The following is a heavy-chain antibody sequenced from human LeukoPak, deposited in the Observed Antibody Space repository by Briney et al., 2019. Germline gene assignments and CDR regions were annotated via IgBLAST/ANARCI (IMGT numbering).Heavy chain of an antibody. J-gene: IGHJ4*02. Sequence: SETLSLTCTVSGGSISSSSYYWGWIRQPPGKGLEWIGSIYYSGSTYYNPSLKSRVTISVDTSKNQFSLKLSSVTAEDTAVYYCATLPRPIAALSHWGQGTLVTVSS. CDR3: ATLPRPIAALSH. CDR2: IYYSGST. CDR1: GGSISSSSYY. D-gene: IGHD6-13*01. V-gene: IGHV4-39*07.